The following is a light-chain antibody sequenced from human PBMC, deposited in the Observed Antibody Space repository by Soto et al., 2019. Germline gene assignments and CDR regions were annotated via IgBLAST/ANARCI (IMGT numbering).Light chain of an antibody. Sequence: EVVLTQSPATLSLSPGERATLSCRASQSVSSYLAWYQQEPGQAPSLLIYDASNRANGLPARFSGRGSGKDFTLTISRLEPEDFATYYCQQYNSYSTFGQGTKVE. CDR1: QSVSSY. J-gene: IGKJ1*01. V-gene: IGKV3-11*01. CDR2: DAS. CDR3: QQYNSYST.